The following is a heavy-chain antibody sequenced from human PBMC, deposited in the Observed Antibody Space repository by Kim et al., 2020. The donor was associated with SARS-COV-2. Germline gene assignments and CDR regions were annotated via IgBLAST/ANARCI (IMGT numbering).Heavy chain of an antibody. Sequence: GGSLRLSCAASGFTFSSYGMHWVRQAPGKGLEWVAVISYDGSNKYYADSVKGRFTISRDNSKNTLYLQMNSLRAEDTAVYYCALRYGSGWQKSAKGAFDIWGQGTMVTVSS. D-gene: IGHD6-19*01. J-gene: IGHJ3*02. CDR3: ALRYGSGWQKSAKGAFDI. CDR1: GFTFSSYG. CDR2: ISYDGSNK. V-gene: IGHV3-30*03.